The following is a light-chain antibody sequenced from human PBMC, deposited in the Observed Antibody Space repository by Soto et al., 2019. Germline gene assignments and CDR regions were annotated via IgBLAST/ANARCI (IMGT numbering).Light chain of an antibody. CDR3: QQRSHWPPGAT. J-gene: IGKJ4*01. CDR2: DAS. V-gene: IGKV3-11*01. CDR1: QSVSTY. Sequence: EVVLTQSPATLSLSPGERATLSCRASQSVSTYLAWYQHKPGQAPRLLIYDASIRATGTPARFSGGGSGTDFTLTTSSLAPEDLAVYYCQQRSHWPPGATFGGGTKVEIK.